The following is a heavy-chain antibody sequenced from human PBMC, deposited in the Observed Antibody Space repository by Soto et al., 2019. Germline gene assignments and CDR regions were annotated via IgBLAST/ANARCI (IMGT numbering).Heavy chain of an antibody. CDR3: AREYYDSSGYYYSLAFDY. Sequence: ASVKVSCKXSGYTFTSYAMHWVRQAPGQRLEWMGWINAGNGNTKYSQKFQGRVTITRDTSASTAYMELSSLRSEDTAVYYCAREYYDSSGYYYSLAFDYWGQGTLVTVSS. CDR1: GYTFTSYA. J-gene: IGHJ4*02. V-gene: IGHV1-3*01. CDR2: INAGNGNT. D-gene: IGHD3-22*01.